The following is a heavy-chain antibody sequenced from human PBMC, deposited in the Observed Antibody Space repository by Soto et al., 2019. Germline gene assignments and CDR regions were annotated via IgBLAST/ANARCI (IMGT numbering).Heavy chain of an antibody. Sequence: GGSLRLSCAASGFTFSDYYMSWIRQAPGKGLEWVSYISSSSSYTNYADSVKGRFTISRDNAKNSLYLQMNSLRAEDTAVYYCASGYSSGWYNYYGMGVWGQGTTVTVSS. D-gene: IGHD6-19*01. CDR3: ASGYSSGWYNYYGMGV. J-gene: IGHJ6*02. CDR2: ISSSSSYT. CDR1: GFTFSDYY. V-gene: IGHV3-11*06.